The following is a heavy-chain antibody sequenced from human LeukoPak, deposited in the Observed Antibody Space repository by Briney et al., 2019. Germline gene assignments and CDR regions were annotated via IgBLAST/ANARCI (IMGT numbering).Heavy chain of an antibody. D-gene: IGHD2-15*01. CDR2: IYYSGST. CDR3: ARDRWQFTY. V-gene: IGHV4-39*07. CDR1: GGPISSSSYY. Sequence: SETLSLTCTVSGGPISSSSYYWGWIRQPPGKGLEWIGSIYYSGSTYYNPSLKSRVTISVDTSKNQFSLNLSSVTAADTAVYYCARDRWQFTYWGQGTLVTVSS. J-gene: IGHJ4*02.